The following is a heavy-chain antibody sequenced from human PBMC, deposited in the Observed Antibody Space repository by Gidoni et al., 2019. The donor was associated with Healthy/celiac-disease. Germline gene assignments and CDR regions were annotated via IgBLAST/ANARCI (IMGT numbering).Heavy chain of an antibody. Sequence: EVQLVESGGGWIQPGGSLRLSCSASGFTVSSNYMSWVRQAPGKGLEWVSVIYSGGSTYYADSVKGRFTISRDNAKNTLYLQMNSLRAEDTAVYYCARVDGGYSSGWYGSYWGQGTLVTVSS. CDR2: IYSGGST. J-gene: IGHJ4*02. CDR3: ARVDGGYSSGWYGSY. V-gene: IGHV3-53*01. D-gene: IGHD6-19*01. CDR1: GFTVSSNY.